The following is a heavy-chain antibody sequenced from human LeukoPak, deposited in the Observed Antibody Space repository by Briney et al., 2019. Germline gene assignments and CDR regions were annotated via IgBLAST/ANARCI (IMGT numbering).Heavy chain of an antibody. J-gene: IGHJ4*02. CDR3: ARGPHLGQENDY. CDR2: INPNSGGT. Sequence: GASVKVSCKASGYTFTSYAMNWVRQAPGQGLEWMGWINPNSGGTNYAQKFQGRVTMTRDTSISTAYMELSRLRSDDTAVYYCARGPHLGQENDYWGQGTLVTVSS. V-gene: IGHV1-2*02. CDR1: GYTFTSYA.